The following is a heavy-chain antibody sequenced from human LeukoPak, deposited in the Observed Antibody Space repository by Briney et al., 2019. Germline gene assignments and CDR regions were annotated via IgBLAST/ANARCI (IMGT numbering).Heavy chain of an antibody. CDR2: ISYDGSNK. Sequence: PGRSLRLSCAASGFTFSSYAMHWVRQAPGKGLEWVAVISYDGSNKYYADSVKGRFTISRDNSKNTLYLQMNSLRAEDTAVYYCAKSRSWYYDSSGYRLDAFDIWGQGTMVTVSS. V-gene: IGHV3-30-3*02. CDR3: AKSRSWYYDSSGYRLDAFDI. J-gene: IGHJ3*02. CDR1: GFTFSSYA. D-gene: IGHD3-22*01.